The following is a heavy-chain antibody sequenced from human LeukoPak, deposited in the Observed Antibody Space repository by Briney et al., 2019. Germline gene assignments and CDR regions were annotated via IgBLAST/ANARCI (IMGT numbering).Heavy chain of an antibody. D-gene: IGHD2-15*01. V-gene: IGHV4-39*01. CDR1: GGSIRSSHYY. CDR3: TRQGVVVSSTQADY. Sequence: PSETLSLTCTVSGGSIRSSHYYWGWLRQPPGKGLEWIGNIFYSGSAYYNPSLKSRVTISVDTSQNQLSLKVRSVTATDTAVYYCTRQGVVVSSTQADYWGHGTLVTVSS. J-gene: IGHJ4*01. CDR2: IFYSGSA.